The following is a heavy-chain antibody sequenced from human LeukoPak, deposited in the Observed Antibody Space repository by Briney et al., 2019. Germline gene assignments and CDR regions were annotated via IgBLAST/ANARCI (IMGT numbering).Heavy chain of an antibody. D-gene: IGHD6-19*01. V-gene: IGHV1-2*02. CDR2: INPNSGGT. CDR3: AGLDSSGWTGEHY. Sequence: ASVKVSCKAFGYTITGYYIHWVRQAPGQGLEWMGWINPNSGGTNYAQKFQGRVTMTRDTSISTAYMELSRLRSDDTAVYYCAGLDSSGWTGEHYWGQGTLVSVSS. J-gene: IGHJ4*02. CDR1: GYTITGYY.